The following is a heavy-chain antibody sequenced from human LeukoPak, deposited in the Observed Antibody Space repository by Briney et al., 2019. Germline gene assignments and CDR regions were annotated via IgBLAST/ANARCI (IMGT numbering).Heavy chain of an antibody. V-gene: IGHV3-11*05. Sequence: GGSLRLSCAASVFTFSDYDMSWIRQAPGNGLEGGSYISTSSSYRNYADYVKGRFTISRDNTKNSLFLQMNRLSAEDTAVYYCERDLGSGWYGAVDYWGQGTLVTVSS. CDR3: ERDLGSGWYGAVDY. CDR1: VFTFSDYD. J-gene: IGHJ4*02. CDR2: ISTSSSYR. D-gene: IGHD6-19*01.